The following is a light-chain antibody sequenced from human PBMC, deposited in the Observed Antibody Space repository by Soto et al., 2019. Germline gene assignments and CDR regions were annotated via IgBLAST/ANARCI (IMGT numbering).Light chain of an antibody. Sequence: DIQMTQSPSSLSASVGDRVTITCQASEDISVYLNWYQHKPGKAPKLLIYDASNLDTGVPSRFSGGGSGTDFTFTISSLQPDDFATYYCQQYSTFSRTFGQGTKVEIK. CDR1: EDISVY. J-gene: IGKJ1*01. CDR2: DAS. V-gene: IGKV1-33*01. CDR3: QQYSTFSRT.